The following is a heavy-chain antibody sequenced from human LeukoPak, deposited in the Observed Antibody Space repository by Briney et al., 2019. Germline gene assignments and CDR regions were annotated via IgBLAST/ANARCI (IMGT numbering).Heavy chain of an antibody. D-gene: IGHD3-10*01. CDR1: GFTFSSHW. CDR2: INSDASNT. J-gene: IGHJ4*02. V-gene: IGHV3-74*01. Sequence: GGSLRLSCAASGFTFSSHWMHWVRQAPGKGLVLVSRINSDASNTRYADSVKGRFTISRDNAKNTLYLQMNSLRSEDTAVYYCARDALRSGEDPDYWGQGTLATVSS. CDR3: ARDALRSGEDPDY.